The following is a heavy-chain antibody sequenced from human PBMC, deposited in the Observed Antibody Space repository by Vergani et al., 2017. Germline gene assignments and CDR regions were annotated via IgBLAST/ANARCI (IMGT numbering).Heavy chain of an antibody. D-gene: IGHD3-22*01. Sequence: QVQLVQSGAEVKKPGSSVKVSCTASGGTFSSYAISWVRQAPGQGLEWMGGIIPIVGTANYAQKFQGRVTITADESTSTAYMELSSLRSDDTAVYYCVYYYDSSGPSYWGQGTLVTVSS. CDR3: VYYYDSSGPSY. V-gene: IGHV1-69*01. CDR2: IIPIVGTA. J-gene: IGHJ4*02. CDR1: GGTFSSYA.